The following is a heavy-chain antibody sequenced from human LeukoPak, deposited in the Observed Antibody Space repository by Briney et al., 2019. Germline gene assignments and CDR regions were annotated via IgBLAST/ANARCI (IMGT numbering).Heavy chain of an antibody. CDR2: IVTTSITT. CDR1: GFTLSSYS. Sequence: GSLRLSCAASGFTLSSYSMNWVRQAPGKGLEWISYIVTTSITTYYGDSVKGRFTISRDNAKNSLYLQMNSLRAEDTAVYYCARVRSVTVFQNMDVWGKGTTVTVSS. J-gene: IGHJ6*03. D-gene: IGHD4-11*01. CDR3: ARVRSVTVFQNMDV. V-gene: IGHV3-48*01.